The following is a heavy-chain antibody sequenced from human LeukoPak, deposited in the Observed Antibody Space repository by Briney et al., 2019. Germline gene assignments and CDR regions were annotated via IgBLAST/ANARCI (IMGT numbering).Heavy chain of an antibody. Sequence: SETLSLTCTVSGGSISSYYWSWIRQPPGKGLERIGYIYYSGSTNYNPSLKSRVTISVDTSKNQFSLKLSSVTAADTAVYYCARHFVVPGLPPYYYYGMDVWGRGTTVTVSS. CDR1: GGSISSYY. CDR2: IYYSGST. D-gene: IGHD5-12*01. CDR3: ARHFVVPGLPPYYYYGMDV. V-gene: IGHV4-59*08. J-gene: IGHJ6*02.